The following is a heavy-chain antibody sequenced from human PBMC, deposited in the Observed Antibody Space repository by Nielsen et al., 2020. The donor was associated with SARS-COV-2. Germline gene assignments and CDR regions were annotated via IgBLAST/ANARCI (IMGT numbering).Heavy chain of an antibody. Sequence: GESLKIPCAASGFAFSDSTMHWVRQASGKGLEWVGRIRTKANNYATVYAASVKGRFTISRDDSKNTLYLQMNSLKTEDTAVYYCTTDIAFWGQGTLVTVSS. J-gene: IGHJ4*02. CDR1: GFAFSDST. D-gene: IGHD5-12*01. V-gene: IGHV3-73*01. CDR3: TTDIAF. CDR2: IRTKANNYAT.